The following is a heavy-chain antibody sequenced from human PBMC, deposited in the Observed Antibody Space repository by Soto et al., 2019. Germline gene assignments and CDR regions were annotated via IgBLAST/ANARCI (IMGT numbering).Heavy chain of an antibody. CDR1: GFTFSSYW. D-gene: IGHD6-19*01. Sequence: EVPLVESGGGLVQPGGSLRLSFAASGFTFSSYWMSWVRQAPGKRLEWVANIKQDGSEKYYVDSVKGRFTIPRDNAKNSLYLQMSSLRAEDTAVYYCARDPGYSSGWPVDYWGQGPLVTVSS. CDR3: ARDPGYSSGWPVDY. V-gene: IGHV3-7*01. J-gene: IGHJ4*02. CDR2: IKQDGSEK.